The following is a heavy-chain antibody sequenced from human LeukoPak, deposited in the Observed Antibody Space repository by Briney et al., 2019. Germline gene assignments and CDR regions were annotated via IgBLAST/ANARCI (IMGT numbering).Heavy chain of an antibody. J-gene: IGHJ5*02. V-gene: IGHV4-61*08. D-gene: IGHD6-13*01. Sequence: PSQTLSLTCTVSGGSISSGDYYWSWIRQPPGKGLEWIGYIYYSGSTNYNPSLKSRVTISVDTSKNQFSLKLSSVTAADTAVYYCARRSRAAAINWFDPWGQGTLVTVSS. CDR3: ARRSRAAAINWFDP. CDR2: IYYSGST. CDR1: GGSISSGDYY.